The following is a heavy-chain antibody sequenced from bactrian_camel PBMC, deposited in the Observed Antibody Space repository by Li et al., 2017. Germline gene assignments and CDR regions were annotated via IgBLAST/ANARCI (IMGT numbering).Heavy chain of an antibody. CDR3: ARDLEGHYNLGGMSITT. CDR1: GDTGGICS. V-gene: IGHV3S54*01. D-gene: IGHD1*01. CDR2: ISTDRSHT. J-gene: IGHJ4*01. Sequence: QLVESGGGSVQAGGSLRLSCSASGDTGGICSMGWYRQAPGNECELVSTISTDRSHTYSADSVKGRFTISRDNAKNTLYLQLNRLKTEDTAMYYCARDLEGHYNLGGMSITTGARGPRSPSP.